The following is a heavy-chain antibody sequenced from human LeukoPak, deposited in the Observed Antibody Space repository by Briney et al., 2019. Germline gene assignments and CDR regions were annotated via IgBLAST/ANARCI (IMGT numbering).Heavy chain of an antibody. CDR3: AREEYYDFWSGYWESYYYYMDV. CDR1: GFTFSSYA. Sequence: GGSLRLSCAASGFTFSSYAMSWVRQAPGKGPEWVSSISSSSSYIYYADSVKGRFTISRDNAKNSLYLQMNSLRAEDTAVYYCAREEYYDFWSGYWESYYYYMDVWGKGTTVTVSS. CDR2: ISSSSSYI. D-gene: IGHD3-3*01. J-gene: IGHJ6*03. V-gene: IGHV3-21*01.